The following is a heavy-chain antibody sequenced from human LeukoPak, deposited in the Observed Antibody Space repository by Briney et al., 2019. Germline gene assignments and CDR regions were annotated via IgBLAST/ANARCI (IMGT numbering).Heavy chain of an antibody. CDR1: GFTFGDYA. D-gene: IGHD2-2*01. CDR3: TREVEKEGLLDCSSTSCYFTRSNAFDI. Sequence: PGGSLRLSCTASGFTFGDYAMSWVRQAPGKGLEWVSFIRSKAYGGTTEYAASVKGRFTISRDDSKSIAYLQMNSLKTEDTAVYYCTREVEKEGLLDCSSTSCYFTRSNAFDIWGQGTMVTVSS. CDR2: IRSKAYGGTT. V-gene: IGHV3-49*04. J-gene: IGHJ3*02.